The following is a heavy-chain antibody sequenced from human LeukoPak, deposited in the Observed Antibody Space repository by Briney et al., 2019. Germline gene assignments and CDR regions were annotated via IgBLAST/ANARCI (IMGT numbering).Heavy chain of an antibody. V-gene: IGHV1-8*01. CDR2: MNPNSGNT. CDR3: ARALGFGVVIPHHYDY. Sequence: ASVKVSCKASGYTFTSYDINWVRQATGQGLEWMGWMNPNSGNTGYAQKFQGRVTMTRNTSISTAYMELSSLRSEDTAVYYCARALGFGVVIPHHYDYWGQGTLVTVSS. D-gene: IGHD3-3*01. CDR1: GYTFTSYD. J-gene: IGHJ4*02.